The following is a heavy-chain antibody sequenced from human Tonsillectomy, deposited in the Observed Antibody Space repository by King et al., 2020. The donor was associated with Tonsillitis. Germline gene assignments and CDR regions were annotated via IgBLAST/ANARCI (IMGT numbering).Heavy chain of an antibody. Sequence: VQLQESGPGLVKPSETLSLTCTVSGGSLSSYYWSWIRQPPGKGLEWIGYIYYSGSTNYNTSLKGRVTISVDTSKHQFSLKLSSVTAADTAVYYCAGAGDYYDSSGYYGSYYFDYWGQGTLVTVSS. J-gene: IGHJ4*02. V-gene: IGHV4-59*01. CDR2: IYYSGST. CDR3: AGAGDYYDSSGYYGSYYFDY. CDR1: GGSLSSYY. D-gene: IGHD3-22*01.